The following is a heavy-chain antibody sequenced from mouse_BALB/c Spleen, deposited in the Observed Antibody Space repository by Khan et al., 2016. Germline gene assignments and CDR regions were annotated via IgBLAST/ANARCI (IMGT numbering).Heavy chain of an antibody. Sequence: EVKLLESGGGLVHPGGSLKLPCAASGFDFSRYWMSWVRQAPGKGLEWIGEINPDSYTINYTPSLKDKFIISRDNAKNTLYLQMSKVRSEDTALYYCARAGYYGYLAYWGQGTLVTVSA. J-gene: IGHJ3*01. CDR3: ARAGYYGYLAY. V-gene: IGHV4-1*02. CDR1: GFDFSRYW. D-gene: IGHD1-1*01. CDR2: INPDSYTI.